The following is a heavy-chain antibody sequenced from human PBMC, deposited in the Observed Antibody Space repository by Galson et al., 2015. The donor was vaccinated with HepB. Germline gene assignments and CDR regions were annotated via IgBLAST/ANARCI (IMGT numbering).Heavy chain of an antibody. CDR1: GFTFSSYW. J-gene: IGHJ6*02. D-gene: IGHD2-8*01. CDR3: ARGGLAGSNGAYGMDV. Sequence: SLRLSCAASGFTFSSYWMSWVRQAPGKGLEWVANIKQDGSEKYYVDSVKGRFTISRDNAKNSLYLQMNSLRAEDTAVYYCARGGLAGSNGAYGMDVWGQGTTFTVSS. CDR2: IKQDGSEK. V-gene: IGHV3-7*03.